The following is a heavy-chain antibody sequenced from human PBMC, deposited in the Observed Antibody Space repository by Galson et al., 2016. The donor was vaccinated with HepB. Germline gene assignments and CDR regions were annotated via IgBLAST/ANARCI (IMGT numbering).Heavy chain of an antibody. CDR2: ISGSGGST. Sequence: SLRLSCAASGFTFSRYAMNWVRQAPGKGLEWVSAISGSGGSTDYADSVKGRFTISRDNSKNTLYLQMNSLRAEDTAVYYCAKDYYDSSGYYYVYAFDIWGQGTMVTVSS. J-gene: IGHJ3*02. D-gene: IGHD3-22*01. CDR1: GFTFSRYA. CDR3: AKDYYDSSGYYYVYAFDI. V-gene: IGHV3-23*01.